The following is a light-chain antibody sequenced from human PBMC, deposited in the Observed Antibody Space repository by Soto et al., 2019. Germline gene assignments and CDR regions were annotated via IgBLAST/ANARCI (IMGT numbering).Light chain of an antibody. CDR3: QQYGNSPLT. V-gene: IGKV3-20*01. Sequence: EIVLTQSPGTLXLXXXXXAXXSCRAXQSVTSSYLAWYQQKPGQAPRLLIHGASSRATGIPDRFSGSGSGTDFTLTISRLEPEDFAVYYCQQYGNSPLTFGGGTKVEIK. J-gene: IGKJ4*01. CDR2: GAS. CDR1: QSVTSSY.